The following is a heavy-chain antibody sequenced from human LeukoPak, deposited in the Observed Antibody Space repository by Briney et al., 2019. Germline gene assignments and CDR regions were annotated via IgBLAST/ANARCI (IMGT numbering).Heavy chain of an antibody. CDR3: AKDNSHWLFDY. CDR1: GFTFSTYA. J-gene: IGHJ4*02. Sequence: GGSLRLSCIASGFTFSTYAFHWVRQAPGKGLEWVAGLSYDGTHKYYADSVKGRFSVSRDNSKNTVSLQMNSLRAEDTSFYYCAKDNSHWLFDYWGRGTLVTVSS. CDR2: LSYDGTHK. V-gene: IGHV3-30*04. D-gene: IGHD1-1*01.